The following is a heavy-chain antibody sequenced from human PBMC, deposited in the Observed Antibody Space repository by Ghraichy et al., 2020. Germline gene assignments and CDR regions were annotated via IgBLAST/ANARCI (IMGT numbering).Heavy chain of an antibody. Sequence: GGSLRLSCAASGFTFSSYEMNWVRQAPGKGLEWVSYISSSGSTIYYADSVKGRFTISRDNAKNSLYLQMNSLRAEDTAVYYCARGPYCSSTSCPPEYFQHWGQGTLVTVSS. V-gene: IGHV3-48*03. D-gene: IGHD2-2*01. J-gene: IGHJ1*01. CDR1: GFTFSSYE. CDR3: ARGPYCSSTSCPPEYFQH. CDR2: ISSSGSTI.